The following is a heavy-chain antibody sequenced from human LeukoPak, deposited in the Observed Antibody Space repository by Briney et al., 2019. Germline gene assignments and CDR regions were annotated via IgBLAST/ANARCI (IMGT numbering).Heavy chain of an antibody. CDR1: GYTFTSYG. Sequence: ASVKVSCKASGYTFTSYGISWVRQAPGQGLEWMGWISAYNGNTNYAQKPQGRVTMTTDTSTSTAYMELRSLRSDDTAVYYCARTKQDIVVVPAALRGNWFDPWGQGTLVTVSS. CDR2: ISAYNGNT. J-gene: IGHJ5*02. D-gene: IGHD2-2*02. V-gene: IGHV1-18*01. CDR3: ARTKQDIVVVPAALRGNWFDP.